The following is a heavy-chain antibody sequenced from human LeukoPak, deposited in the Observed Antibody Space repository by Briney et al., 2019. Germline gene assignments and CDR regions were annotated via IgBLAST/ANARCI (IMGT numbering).Heavy chain of an antibody. Sequence: SVKVSCKASGGTFSSYANSWVRQAPGQGLEWMGGIIPIFGTANYAQKFQGRVTITTDESTSTAYMELSSLRSEDTAVYYCAGALNWGSPIDYWGQGTLVTVSS. CDR2: IIPIFGTA. CDR1: GGTFSSYA. J-gene: IGHJ4*02. CDR3: AGALNWGSPIDY. D-gene: IGHD7-27*01. V-gene: IGHV1-69*05.